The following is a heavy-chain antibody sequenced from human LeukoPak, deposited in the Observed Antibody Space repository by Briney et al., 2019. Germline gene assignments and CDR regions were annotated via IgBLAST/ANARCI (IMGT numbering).Heavy chain of an antibody. CDR1: GGSISSYY. CDR3: ARSGALTGHLY. Sequence: PSETLSLTCTASGGSISSYYWSWIRQPPGKGLEWIGYIYYSGNTNYNPSLKSRVTISVDTSKNQFSLKLSSVTAADTAVYYCARSGALTGHLYWGQGTLVTVSS. CDR2: IYYSGNT. D-gene: IGHD3-9*01. V-gene: IGHV4-59*01. J-gene: IGHJ4*02.